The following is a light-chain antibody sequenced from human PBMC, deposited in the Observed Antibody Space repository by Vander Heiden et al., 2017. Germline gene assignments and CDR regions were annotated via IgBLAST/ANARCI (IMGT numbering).Light chain of an antibody. CDR1: QSISSW. CDR3: QQYNSQ. CDR2: KAS. V-gene: IGKV1-5*03. Sequence: DIQMTQSPSTLSASVGDRVTIPCRASQSISSWLAWYQQKPGKAPKLLIYKASSLESGVPSRFSGSGSGTEFTLTISSLQPDDFATYYCQQYNSQFGQGTKVEIK. J-gene: IGKJ1*01.